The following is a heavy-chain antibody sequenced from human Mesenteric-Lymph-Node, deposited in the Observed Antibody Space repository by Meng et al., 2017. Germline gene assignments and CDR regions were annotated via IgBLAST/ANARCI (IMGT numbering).Heavy chain of an antibody. CDR1: GGSISSSSYY. Sequence: GSLRLSCTVSGGSISSSSYYWGWIRQPPGKGLEWIGSIYYSGSTYYNPSLKSRVTISVDTSKNQLSLKLSSVTAADTAVYYCAYSGSNYPDYWGQGTLVTVSS. V-gene: IGHV4-39*07. J-gene: IGHJ4*02. CDR3: AYSGSNYPDY. CDR2: IYYSGST. D-gene: IGHD1-26*01.